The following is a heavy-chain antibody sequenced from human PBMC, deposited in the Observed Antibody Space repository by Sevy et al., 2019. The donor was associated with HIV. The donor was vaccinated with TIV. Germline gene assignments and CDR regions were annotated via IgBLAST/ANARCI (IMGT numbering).Heavy chain of an antibody. V-gene: IGHV3-23*01. Sequence: GGSLRLSCAASGFNFSNFAMGWVRQAPGKGLDWISVISGTGDYKYYADSVKGRFTISRDNSKNTLSLQMNSLRAEDTAIFYCAKKMGGGSGMAFLVDYWGQGTLVTVSS. J-gene: IGHJ4*02. CDR2: ISGTGDYK. CDR1: GFNFSNFA. D-gene: IGHD5-18*01. CDR3: AKKMGGGSGMAFLVDY.